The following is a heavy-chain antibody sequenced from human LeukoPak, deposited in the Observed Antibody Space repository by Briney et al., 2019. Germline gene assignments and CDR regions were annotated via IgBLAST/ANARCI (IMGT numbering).Heavy chain of an antibody. CDR2: IYTSGST. D-gene: IGHD3-9*01. CDR3: ARASYSYDINGWVPFDY. CDR1: GNSISSGDYY. V-gene: IGHV4-61*02. J-gene: IGHJ4*02. Sequence: TSQTLSLTCTVSGNSISSGDYYGSWIRQPAGKGLEWIGRIYTSGSTNYNPSLKSRVTISGDTSKNQFSLRLSSVTAADTAVYYCARASYSYDINGWVPFDYWGQGTLVTVSS.